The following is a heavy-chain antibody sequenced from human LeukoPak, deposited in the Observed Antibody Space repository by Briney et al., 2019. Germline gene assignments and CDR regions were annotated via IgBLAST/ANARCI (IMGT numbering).Heavy chain of an antibody. CDR2: INPNSGAT. CDR1: GYTFTGYY. Sequence: ASVKVSCKASGYTFTGYYMHWVRQAPGQGLEWMGWINPNSGATNSAQKFQDRVTLTRDASISTAYMELSSLRSDDTAVYYCARDPRNYVDYGGQGTRGTVPS. J-gene: IGHJ4*02. CDR3: ARDPRNYVDY. V-gene: IGHV1-2*02. D-gene: IGHD2/OR15-2a*01.